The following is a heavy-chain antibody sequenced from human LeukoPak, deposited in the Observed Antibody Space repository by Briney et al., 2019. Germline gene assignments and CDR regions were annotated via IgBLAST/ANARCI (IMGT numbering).Heavy chain of an antibody. J-gene: IGHJ4*02. D-gene: IGHD6-25*01. CDR1: GFSISSYY. CDR3: ARHPATYFDY. V-gene: IGHV4-59*08. CDR2: ISYSGST. Sequence: SETLSLTCTVSGFSISSYYWSWIRQPPGKGLEWIGFISYSGSTNYNPSLRSRVDISGDTSKNQLSLKLSSVTAADTALYYCARHPATYFDYWGQGTMVTVSS.